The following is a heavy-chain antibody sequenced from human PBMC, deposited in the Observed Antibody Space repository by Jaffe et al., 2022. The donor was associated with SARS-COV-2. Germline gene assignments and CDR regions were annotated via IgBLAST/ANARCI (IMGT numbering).Heavy chain of an antibody. CDR2: VSSIGGVT. J-gene: IGHJ3*02. Sequence: EVQLVESGGGLLRPGGSLRLSCAASGFTFSSYAMTWVRQAPGKGLEWVSTVSSIGGVTYYADSVKGRFTISRDNSKNTLSLQVNSLRAEDTALYFCAKEGWFGPDAFDIWGQGTMVTVSS. V-gene: IGHV3-23*04. D-gene: IGHD3-10*01. CDR1: GFTFSSYA. CDR3: AKEGWFGPDAFDI.